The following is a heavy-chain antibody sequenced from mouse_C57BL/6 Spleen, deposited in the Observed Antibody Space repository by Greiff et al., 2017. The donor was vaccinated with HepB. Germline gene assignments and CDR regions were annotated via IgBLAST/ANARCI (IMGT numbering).Heavy chain of an antibody. CDR1: GYAFSSYW. V-gene: IGHV1-80*01. CDR2: IYPGDGDT. Sequence: QVQLQQSGAELVKPGASVKISCKASGYAFSSYWMNWVKQRPGKGLEWIGQIYPGDGDTNYNGKFKGKATLTADKSSSTAYMQLSSLTSEDSAVYFCARRGNLGPMDYWGQGTSVTVSS. J-gene: IGHJ4*01. D-gene: IGHD2-1*01. CDR3: ARRGNLGPMDY.